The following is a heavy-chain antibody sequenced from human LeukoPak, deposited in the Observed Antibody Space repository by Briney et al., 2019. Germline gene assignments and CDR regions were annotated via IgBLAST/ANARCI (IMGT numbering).Heavy chain of an antibody. CDR3: ARGSYDYGDYVFDY. V-gene: IGHV3-30-3*01. J-gene: IGHJ4*02. CDR2: ISYDGSNK. CDR1: GFTFSSYA. Sequence: GGSLRLSCAASGFTFSSYAMHWVRQAPGKGLEWVAVISYDGSNKYYADSVKGRFTISRDNSKNTLYLQMNSLRAEDTAVYYCARGSYDYGDYVFDYWGQGTLVTVSS. D-gene: IGHD4-17*01.